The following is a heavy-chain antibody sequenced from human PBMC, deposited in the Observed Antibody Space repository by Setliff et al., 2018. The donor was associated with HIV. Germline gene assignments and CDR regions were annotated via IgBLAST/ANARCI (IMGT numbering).Heavy chain of an antibody. Sequence: VKVPSKISRSTLTELSIHWVRQAPGKGLEWMANFDPEDGETFYAQKFQGRLTMTEDTSTDTAYMELSSLRSDDTAMYYCATDPGYSSTWYSESSQHWGQGTVVTVSS. V-gene: IGHV1-24*01. CDR3: ATDPGYSSTWYSESSQH. CDR2: FDPEDGET. J-gene: IGHJ1*01. D-gene: IGHD6-13*01. CDR1: RSTLTELS.